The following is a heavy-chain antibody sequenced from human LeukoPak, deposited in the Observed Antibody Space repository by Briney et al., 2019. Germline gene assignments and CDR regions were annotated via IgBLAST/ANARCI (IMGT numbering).Heavy chain of an antibody. Sequence: SETLSLTCSVSGPSIGSFHWSWIRQPPGRGLEWVGSINYSGTTNYNPSLKSRVTISVDTSKNQFSLKLSSVTAADTGVYYCARGSGSSRVYYYYYYMDVWGKGTTVTVSS. D-gene: IGHD1-26*01. CDR1: GPSIGSFH. CDR3: ARGSGSSRVYYYYYYMDV. CDR2: INYSGTT. V-gene: IGHV4-59*12. J-gene: IGHJ6*03.